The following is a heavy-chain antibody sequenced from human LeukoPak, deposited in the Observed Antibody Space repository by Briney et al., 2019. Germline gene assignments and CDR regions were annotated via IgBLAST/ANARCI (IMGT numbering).Heavy chain of an antibody. V-gene: IGHV3-23*01. J-gene: IGHJ4*02. Sequence: GGSLRLSCAVSGITLSNYGMSWVRQAPGKGLECVAGISDSGGRTNYADSVKGRFTISRDNPKNTLYLQMNSLRAEDTYIYFCAKRGVVIRVILVGFHKEAYYFDSWGQGALVTVSS. CDR2: ISDSGGRT. CDR3: AKRGVVIRVILVGFHKEAYYFDS. D-gene: IGHD3-22*01. CDR1: GITLSNYG.